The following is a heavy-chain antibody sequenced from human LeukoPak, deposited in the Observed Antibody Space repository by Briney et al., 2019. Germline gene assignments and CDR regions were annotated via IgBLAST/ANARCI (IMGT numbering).Heavy chain of an antibody. Sequence: GRSLRLSCAASGFTFSSYGMHGVRQAPGKGLEGVAVISYDGSKKYYADSVKGRFTISRDNSKNTLYLQMNSLRAEDTAVYSCAKGHSSGWYYFDYWGQGTLLTVSS. CDR2: ISYDGSKK. CDR1: GFTFSSYG. D-gene: IGHD6-19*01. J-gene: IGHJ4*02. CDR3: AKGHSSGWYYFDY. V-gene: IGHV3-30*18.